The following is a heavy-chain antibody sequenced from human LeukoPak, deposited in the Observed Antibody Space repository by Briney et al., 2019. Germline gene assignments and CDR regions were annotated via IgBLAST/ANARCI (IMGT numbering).Heavy chain of an antibody. Sequence: GGSLRLSCAASGFTFSNYWMSWVRQAPGKGLEWVAHIKRDGSQKYYLDSVKGRFTISRDNAKNSLYLQMNSLRVEDTAVYYCARLGLEVGGPNWFDPWGQGTLVTVSS. J-gene: IGHJ5*02. CDR2: IKRDGSQK. V-gene: IGHV3-7*01. CDR1: GFTFSNYW. D-gene: IGHD1-1*01. CDR3: ARLGLEVGGPNWFDP.